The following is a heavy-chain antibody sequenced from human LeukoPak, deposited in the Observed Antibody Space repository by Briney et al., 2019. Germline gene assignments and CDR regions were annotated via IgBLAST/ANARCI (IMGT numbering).Heavy chain of an antibody. CDR1: GFTVSSYG. CDR3: AKEPKL. J-gene: IGHJ4*02. D-gene: IGHD1-26*01. V-gene: IGHV3-23*01. CDR2: FSATDGSA. Sequence: GGSLRLSCAVSGFTVSSYGMTWVRQAPGKGLEWVSAFSATDGSAHYAESVKGRFTISRDNSKNSLYLQMNSLRDEDTAVYYCAKEPKLWGQGPLVTVSS.